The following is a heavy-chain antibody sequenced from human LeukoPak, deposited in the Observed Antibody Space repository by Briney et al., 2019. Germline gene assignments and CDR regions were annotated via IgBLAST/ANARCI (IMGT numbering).Heavy chain of an antibody. CDR3: ARIYPYSGGLGVDP. CDR2: IYYSGST. J-gene: IGHJ5*02. V-gene: IGHV4-39*07. Sequence: KPSETLSLTCTVSGGSISSSSYYWGWIRQPPGKGLEWIGSIYYSGSTYYNPSLKSRVTISVDTSKNQFSLKLSSVTAADTAVYFCARIYPYSGGLGVDPWGQGTLVTVSS. D-gene: IGHD1-26*01. CDR1: GGSISSSSYY.